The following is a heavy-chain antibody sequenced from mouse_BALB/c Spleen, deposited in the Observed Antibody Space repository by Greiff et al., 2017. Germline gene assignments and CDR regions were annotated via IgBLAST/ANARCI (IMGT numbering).Heavy chain of an antibody. CDR2: ISYSGST. D-gene: IGHD1-1*01. V-gene: IGHV3-2*02. J-gene: IGHJ3*01. Sequence: EVQGVESGPGLVKPSQSLSLTCTVTGYSITSDYAWSWIRQFPGNQLEWMGYISYSGSTSYNPSLKSRISITRDTSKNQFFLQLNSVTTEDTATYYCARGGHYYGPWFAYWGQRTLVTVSA. CDR1: GYSITSDYA. CDR3: ARGGHYYGPWFAY.